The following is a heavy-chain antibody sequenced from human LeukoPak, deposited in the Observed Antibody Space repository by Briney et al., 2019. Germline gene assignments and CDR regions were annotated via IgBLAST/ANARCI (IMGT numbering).Heavy chain of an antibody. D-gene: IGHD3-10*01. CDR1: GGSFSGYY. Sequence: PSETLSLTCAVYGGSFSGYYWSWIRQPPGKGLEWIGEINHSGSTNYNPSLKSRVTISVDTSKYQFSLKLSSVTAADTAVYYCARARGNMVRGNWFDPWGQGTLVTVSS. V-gene: IGHV4-34*01. CDR3: ARARGNMVRGNWFDP. J-gene: IGHJ5*02. CDR2: INHSGST.